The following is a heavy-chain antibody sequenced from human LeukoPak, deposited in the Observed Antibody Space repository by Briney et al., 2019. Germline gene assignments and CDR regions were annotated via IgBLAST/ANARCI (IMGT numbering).Heavy chain of an antibody. CDR3: AKVIVVVTAIGATDD. CDR1: GFTFRSYA. D-gene: IGHD2-21*02. CDR2: ISGSGGST. V-gene: IGHV3-23*01. J-gene: IGHJ4*02. Sequence: GGCLRLSYAASGFTFRSYAMGWVREAPGEGVEWGSAISGSGGSTYYADAVKGRFTISRDKSKNTLYLQMNSLRAEDTAVYYCAKVIVVVTAIGATDDWGQGTLVTVSS.